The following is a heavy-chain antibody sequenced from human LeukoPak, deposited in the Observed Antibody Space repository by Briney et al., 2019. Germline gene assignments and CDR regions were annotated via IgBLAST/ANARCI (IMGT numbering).Heavy chain of an antibody. CDR2: ITSGGTTI. CDR3: ARDYSTVTTFFDY. CDR1: GFTFSSYN. Sequence: PGWSLRLSCAASGFTFSSYNMNWVRQAPGKGLEWVSYITSGGTTIYYADSVKGRFTISRDNAKNSLYLQMNSLRAEDTAVYYCARDYSTVTTFFDYWGQGTLVTVSS. J-gene: IGHJ4*02. V-gene: IGHV3-48*01. D-gene: IGHD4-17*01.